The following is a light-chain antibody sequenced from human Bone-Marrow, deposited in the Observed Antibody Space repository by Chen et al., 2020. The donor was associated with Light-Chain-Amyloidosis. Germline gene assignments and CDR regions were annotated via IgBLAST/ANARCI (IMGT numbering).Light chain of an antibody. J-gene: IGLJ2*01. CDR1: DLPTKY. Sequence: SYELTQPPSVSVSPGQTARITCSGDDLPTKYAYWYQQKPGQAPVLVIHRDTERPSGISERFSGNSSGTTATLTVSGVQEEDEADYHGQSADSSGTYEVIFGGGTKLTVL. CDR2: RDT. V-gene: IGLV3-25*03. CDR3: QSADSSGTYEVI.